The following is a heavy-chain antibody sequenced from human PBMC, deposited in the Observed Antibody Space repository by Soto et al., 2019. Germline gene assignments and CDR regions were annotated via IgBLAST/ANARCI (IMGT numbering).Heavy chain of an antibody. CDR3: ATGQDCSGGSCFDFDY. CDR1: ELIFSDYY. CDR2: VSYSGSYT. D-gene: IGHD2-15*01. Sequence: QVQLVESGGDLVKPGGSLRLSCAASELIFSDYYMNWIRQAPGKGLEWVAVVSYSGSYTNYADSVKGRFSVSRDNRMNSLYLQMNSLRVEDTALYYCATGQDCSGGSCFDFDYWGQGTRVTVSS. V-gene: IGHV3-11*06. J-gene: IGHJ4*02.